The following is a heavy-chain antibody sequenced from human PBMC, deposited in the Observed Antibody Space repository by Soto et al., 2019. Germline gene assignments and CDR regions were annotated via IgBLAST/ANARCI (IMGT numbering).Heavy chain of an antibody. CDR2: ISASGGST. D-gene: IGHD2-21*01. CDR1: GFTFSSYA. Sequence: EVQLLESGGGLIQPGGSLRLSCAASGFTFSSYAMSWVRQAPGKGLEWVSSISASGGSTYYADSVKGRFTISRDSSKNTLYLQMKSLRGEDTAVYYCAKDTTVVVSAISAWGQGTLVTVSS. CDR3: AKDTTVVVSAISA. J-gene: IGHJ5*02. V-gene: IGHV3-23*01.